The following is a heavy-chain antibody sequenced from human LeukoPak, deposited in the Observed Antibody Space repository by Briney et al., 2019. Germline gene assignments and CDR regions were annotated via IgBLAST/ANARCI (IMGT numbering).Heavy chain of an antibody. CDR2: IKQDGSET. CDR1: GFTFSSYW. CDR3: ARDLYCSGGSCFRAPHDY. J-gene: IGHJ4*02. V-gene: IGHV3-7*01. Sequence: GGSLRLSCAASGFTFSSYWMSWVRQASGKGLEWVANIKQDGSETYYVDSVKGRFTISRDNAKNSLYLQMNSLRAEDTAVYYCARDLYCSGGSCFRAPHDYWGQGTLVTVSS. D-gene: IGHD2-15*01.